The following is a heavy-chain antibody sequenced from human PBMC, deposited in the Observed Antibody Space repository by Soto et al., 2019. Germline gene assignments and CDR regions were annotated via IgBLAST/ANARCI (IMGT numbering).Heavy chain of an antibody. V-gene: IGHV3-7*04. J-gene: IGHJ3*02. D-gene: IGHD3-22*01. CDR2: IKPDGSEK. Sequence: PGGSLRLSCAASGFTFNTYWMSWVRQAPGKGLEWVANIKPDGSEKWYVDSVRGRFTISRDNAKNSLYLQMSNMRAEDTAVYYCARGDYYDTNGPFSDAFDIWGRGTMVTVSS. CDR1: GFTFNTYW. CDR3: ARGDYYDTNGPFSDAFDI.